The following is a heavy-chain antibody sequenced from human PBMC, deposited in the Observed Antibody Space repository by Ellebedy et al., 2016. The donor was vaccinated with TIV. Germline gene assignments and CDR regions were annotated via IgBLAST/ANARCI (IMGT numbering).Heavy chain of an antibody. CDR2: IYYSGST. Sequence: SETLSLXXTVSGGSISSSSYYWGWIRQPPGKGLEWIGSIYYSGSTYYNPSLKSRVTISVDTSKNQFSLKLSSVTAADTAVYYCARQTYYYDSSGYYYFDYWGQGTLVTVSS. J-gene: IGHJ4*02. D-gene: IGHD3-22*01. V-gene: IGHV4-39*01. CDR1: GGSISSSSYY. CDR3: ARQTYYYDSSGYYYFDY.